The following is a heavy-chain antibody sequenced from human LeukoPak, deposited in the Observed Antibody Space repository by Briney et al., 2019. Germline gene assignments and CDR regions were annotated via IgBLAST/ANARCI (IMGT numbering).Heavy chain of an antibody. CDR1: GFTFSSYA. CDR2: ISGSGGST. CDR3: AKPGYCSSTSCYRAGDY. Sequence: PGGSLRLSCAASGFTFSSYAMSWVRQPPGKGLEWVSAISGSGGSTYYADSVKGRFTISRDNSKNTLYLQMNSLRAEDTAVYYCAKPGYCSSTSCYRAGDYWGQGTLVTVSS. J-gene: IGHJ4*02. D-gene: IGHD2-2*02. V-gene: IGHV3-23*01.